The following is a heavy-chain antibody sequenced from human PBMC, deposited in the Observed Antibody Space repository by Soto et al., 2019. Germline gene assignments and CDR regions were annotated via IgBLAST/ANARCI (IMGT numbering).Heavy chain of an antibody. CDR3: TIVRVADSVLDH. CDR2: MSYDGSDT. Sequence: GGSLRLSCVGSGFIFSNNGMHWVRQTPGKGLEWVAFMSYDGSDTFYADSVKGRFSISRDNPKNTLFLHMSNLRTEDTAMYYCTIVRVADSVLDHWGQGTLVTVSS. V-gene: IGHV3-30*02. D-gene: IGHD3-10*02. CDR1: GFIFSNNG. J-gene: IGHJ5*02.